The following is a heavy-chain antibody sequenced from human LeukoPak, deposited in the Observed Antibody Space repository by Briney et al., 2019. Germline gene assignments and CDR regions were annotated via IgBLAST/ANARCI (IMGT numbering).Heavy chain of an antibody. J-gene: IGHJ4*02. CDR2: IYTSGST. Sequence: SETLSLTCTVSGGSLSSYYWSWVRQPAGKGLEWIGRIYTSGSTNYNPSLKSRVTISVDKSKNQFSLKLSSVTAADTAVYYCAREPGYSGSFDYWGQGTLVTVSP. V-gene: IGHV4-4*07. D-gene: IGHD3-9*01. CDR3: AREPGYSGSFDY. CDR1: GGSLSSYY.